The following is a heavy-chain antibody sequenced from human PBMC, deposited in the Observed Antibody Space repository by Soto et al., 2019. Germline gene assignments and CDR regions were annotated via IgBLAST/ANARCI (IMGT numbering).Heavy chain of an antibody. CDR2: IYHSGST. Sequence: QLQLQESGSGLVKPSQTLSLSCAVSGGSFSGGGYSWSWIRQPPGKGLEWIGYIYHSGSTYYNPSLKRRVTISVDRSKNQFSLKLSSVTAADTAVYNCARGGNTVTTFDYWGQGTLVTVSS. J-gene: IGHJ4*02. CDR3: ARGGNTVTTFDY. V-gene: IGHV4-30-2*01. CDR1: GGSFSGGGYS. D-gene: IGHD4-17*01.